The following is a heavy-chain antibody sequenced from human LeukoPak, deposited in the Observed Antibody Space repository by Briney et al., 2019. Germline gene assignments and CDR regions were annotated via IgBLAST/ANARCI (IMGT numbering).Heavy chain of an antibody. Sequence: GGSLRLSCAASGFTFSSNWKHWVRQAPGKGLVWVSRINEDGSTTNYADSVKGRFTVSRDNAKNTLYLQMNSLRAEDTAVYYCARDDYGDYYFDYWGQGTLVTVSS. CDR1: GFTFSSNW. V-gene: IGHV3-74*01. D-gene: IGHD4-17*01. J-gene: IGHJ4*02. CDR3: ARDDYGDYYFDY. CDR2: INEDGSTT.